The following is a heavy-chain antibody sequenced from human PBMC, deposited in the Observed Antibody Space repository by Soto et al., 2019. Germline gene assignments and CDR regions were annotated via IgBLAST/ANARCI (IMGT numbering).Heavy chain of an antibody. CDR3: PRERVTMIVVVITGHDAFDI. CDR1: GYTFTSYY. CDR2: INPSGGST. J-gene: IGHJ3*02. D-gene: IGHD3-22*01. Sequence: QVQLVQSGAEVKKPGASVKVSCKASGYTFTSYYMHWVRQAPGQGLEWMGIINPSGGSTSYAQKCQGRVTMTRDTSTSTVYMELSSLRSEDTAVYYCPRERVTMIVVVITGHDAFDIWGQGTMVTVSS. V-gene: IGHV1-46*01.